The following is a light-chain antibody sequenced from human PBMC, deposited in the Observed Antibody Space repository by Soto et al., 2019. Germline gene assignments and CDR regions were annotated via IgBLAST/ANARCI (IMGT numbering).Light chain of an antibody. Sequence: DIPMTQSPSSLSASVGDRVTITCRASQSIYSSLNWYHQKPGKAPKLLIYAASNLQSGVPSRFSGSGSGTDFTTRLSSLQPEDFEIYYCQQSYSAPSTFGQGKKLEI. J-gene: IGKJ2*01. V-gene: IGKV1-39*01. CDR3: QQSYSAPST. CDR2: AAS. CDR1: QSIYSS.